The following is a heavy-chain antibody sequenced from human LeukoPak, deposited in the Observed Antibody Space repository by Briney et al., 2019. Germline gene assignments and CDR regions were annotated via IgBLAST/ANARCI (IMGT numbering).Heavy chain of an antibody. V-gene: IGHV3-11*04. D-gene: IGHD3-3*01. Sequence: GGSLRLSCAASGFTFSDYYMSWIHQAPGKGLEWVSYISSSGSTIYYADSVKGRFTISRDNAKNSLDLQMNSLRAEDTAVYYCARELYDFWSGFYAFDIWGQGTMVTVSS. CDR2: ISSSGSTI. CDR1: GFTFSDYY. J-gene: IGHJ3*02. CDR3: ARELYDFWSGFYAFDI.